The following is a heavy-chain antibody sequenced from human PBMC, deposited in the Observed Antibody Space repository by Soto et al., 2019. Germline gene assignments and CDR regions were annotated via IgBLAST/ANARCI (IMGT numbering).Heavy chain of an antibody. CDR1: GFTFSSYW. V-gene: IGHV3-7*01. CDR3: ARDRALIAAHREYNWFDP. CDR2: IKQDGSEK. J-gene: IGHJ5*02. D-gene: IGHD2-15*01. Sequence: GGSLRLSCAASGFTFSSYWMSWVRQAPGKGLEWVANIKQDGSEKYYVDSVKGRFTISRDNAKNSLYLQMNSLRAEDTAVYYCARDRALIAAHREYNWFDPWGQGTLVTVSS.